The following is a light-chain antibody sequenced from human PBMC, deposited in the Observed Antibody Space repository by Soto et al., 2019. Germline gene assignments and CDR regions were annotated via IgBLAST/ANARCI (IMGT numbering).Light chain of an antibody. CDR2: GAT. V-gene: IGKV3-20*01. Sequence: EIVLTQSPGTLSASPGERATLSCRASQSVSGNYFAWYQQKLGQAPRLLIYGATSRATGIPDRFSGSVSGTDFTLTISRLEPEEFAVYYCQQYGRSSTFTFGPGTKVDIK. CDR3: QQYGRSSTFT. J-gene: IGKJ3*01. CDR1: QSVSGNY.